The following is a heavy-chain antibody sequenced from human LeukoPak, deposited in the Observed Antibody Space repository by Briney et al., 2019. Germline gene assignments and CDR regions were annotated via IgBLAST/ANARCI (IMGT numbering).Heavy chain of an antibody. Sequence: SETLSPTCAVYGGSFSGYYWSWIRQPPGKGLEWIGEINHSGSTNYNPSLESRVIISVDTSKNQFSLKLSSVTAADTAVYYCARTTTSVPGADQEGDYWGQGTLVTVSS. CDR1: GGSFSGYY. V-gene: IGHV4-34*01. J-gene: IGHJ4*02. D-gene: IGHD2-2*01. CDR2: INHSGST. CDR3: ARTTTSVPGADQEGDY.